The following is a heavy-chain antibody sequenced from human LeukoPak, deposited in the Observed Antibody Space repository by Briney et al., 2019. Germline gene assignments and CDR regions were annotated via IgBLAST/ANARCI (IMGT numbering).Heavy chain of an antibody. V-gene: IGHV3-48*03. Sequence: GGSLRLSCAASGFTFSIYEMIWVRQAPGKGLEWLSYISSSGSTIFYADSVKGRFTISRDNAKNSLYLQMNSLRAEDTAVYYCARETDSTLFDYWGQGTLVTVSS. CDR2: ISSSGSTI. J-gene: IGHJ4*02. CDR1: GFTFSIYE. CDR3: ARETDSTLFDY. D-gene: IGHD2-2*01.